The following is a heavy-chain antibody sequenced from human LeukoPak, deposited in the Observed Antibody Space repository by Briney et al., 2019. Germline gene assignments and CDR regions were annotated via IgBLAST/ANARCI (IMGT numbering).Heavy chain of an antibody. Sequence: PSETLSLTCTVSGGSISGTHYWSWIRQPPGKGLEWIGYIYYTGTTDSNPSLKSRVTISLDTSKNQFSLKLSSVTAADTAVYYCARTVAARPPDYWGQGTLVTVSS. CDR3: ARTVAARPPDY. CDR1: GGSISGTHY. CDR2: IYYTGTT. J-gene: IGHJ4*02. V-gene: IGHV4-59*11. D-gene: IGHD6-6*01.